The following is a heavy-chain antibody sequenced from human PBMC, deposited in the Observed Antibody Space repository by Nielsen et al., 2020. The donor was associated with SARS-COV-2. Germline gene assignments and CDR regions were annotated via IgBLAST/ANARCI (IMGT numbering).Heavy chain of an antibody. CDR1: GFTFSSYA. CDR3: ARECPDSSSSYFDY. D-gene: IGHD6-6*01. J-gene: IGHJ4*02. Sequence: GGSLRLSCAASGFTFSSYAMHWVRQAPGKGLEWVAIISYAGSNKYSSDSVKARFTIARDNSKNTLYLQMNSLRAEDTAVYYCARECPDSSSSYFDYWGQGTLVTVSS. V-gene: IGHV3-30*04. CDR2: ISYAGSNK.